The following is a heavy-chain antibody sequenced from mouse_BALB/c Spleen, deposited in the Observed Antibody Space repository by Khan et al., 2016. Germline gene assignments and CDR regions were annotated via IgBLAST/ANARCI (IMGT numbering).Heavy chain of an antibody. CDR3: ANFAY. CDR2: IDPANGNT. J-gene: IGHJ3*01. Sequence: EVQLQQSGAELVKPGASVKLSCTASGFNINDTYMHWVKQRPEQGLEWIGRIDPANGNTKYDSKFQVKATITADTSSNTAYLQLSSLTSEDTAVYYCANFAYWGQGTLVTVSA. CDR1: GFNINDTY. V-gene: IGHV14-3*02.